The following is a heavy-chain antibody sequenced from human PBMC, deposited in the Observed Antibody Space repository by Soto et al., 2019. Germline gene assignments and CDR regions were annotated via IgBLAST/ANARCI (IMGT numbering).Heavy chain of an antibody. Sequence: ASETLSLTCSVSGGSISDYYWTWVRQPPGKALELIGYIYNRGSTNYNYNPSLQSRVTISLDRFKNQFSLRLSSVTAADTAVYFCARAAKDFLDYWSGTTHYGIDVWGQGTTVTVS. CDR3: ARAAKDFLDYWSGTTHYGIDV. D-gene: IGHD3-3*01. J-gene: IGHJ6*02. CDR2: IYNRGSTNY. V-gene: IGHV4-59*01. CDR1: GGSISDYY.